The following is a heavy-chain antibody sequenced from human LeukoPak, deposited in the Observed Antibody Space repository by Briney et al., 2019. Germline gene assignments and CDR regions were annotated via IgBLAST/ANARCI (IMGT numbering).Heavy chain of an antibody. D-gene: IGHD2-15*01. Sequence: KPSETLSLTCAVYGGSFSGYYWSWIRQPPGKGLEWIGEINHRGSTNYNPSLKSRVTVSLDTSKNQFSLKLSSVTAADTAVYYCAGAPGAALDWGQGTLVTVSS. V-gene: IGHV4-34*01. CDR3: AGAPGAALD. CDR1: GGSFSGYY. CDR2: INHRGST. J-gene: IGHJ4*02.